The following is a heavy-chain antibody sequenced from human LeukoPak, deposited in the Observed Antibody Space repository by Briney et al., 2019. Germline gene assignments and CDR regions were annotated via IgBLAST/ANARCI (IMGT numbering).Heavy chain of an antibody. CDR3: ARHTKRVGNWFDP. CDR2: IYHSGST. D-gene: IGHD1-26*01. Sequence: SETLSLTCAVSGYSISSGYYWGWIRQPPGKGLEWIGSIYHSGSTYYNPSLKSRVTISVDTCKNQFSLKLSSVTAADTAVYYCARHTKRVGNWFDPWGQGTLVTVSS. CDR1: GYSISSGYY. J-gene: IGHJ5*02. V-gene: IGHV4-38-2*01.